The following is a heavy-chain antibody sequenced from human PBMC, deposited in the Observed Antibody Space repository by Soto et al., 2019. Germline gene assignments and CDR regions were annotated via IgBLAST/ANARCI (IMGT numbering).Heavy chain of an antibody. D-gene: IGHD5-18*01. J-gene: IGHJ6*02. Sequence: EVQLLESGGGLVQPGGSLRLSCAASGFTFSSYAMSWVRQAPGKGLEWVSAISGSGGSTYYADSVKGRFTISRDNSKNTLYLQMNSLRAEDTAVYYCAKAGDTAMVNFYYGMDVWGQGTTVTVSS. CDR3: AKAGDTAMVNFYYGMDV. V-gene: IGHV3-23*01. CDR1: GFTFSSYA. CDR2: ISGSGGST.